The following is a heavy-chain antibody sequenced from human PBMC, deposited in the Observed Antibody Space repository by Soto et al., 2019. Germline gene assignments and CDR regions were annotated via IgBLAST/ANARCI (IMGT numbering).Heavy chain of an antibody. D-gene: IGHD6-19*01. V-gene: IGHV1-69*12. Sequence: QVQLVQSGAEVKKPGSSVKVSCKASGGTFSSYAISWVRQAPGQGLEWMGGIIPIFGTANYAQKFQGRVTITAEESTSTAYMELSSLRSEDTAVYYCARGVAGRYYYYYYGMDVWGQGTTVTVSS. CDR2: IIPIFGTA. CDR3: ARGVAGRYYYYYYGMDV. CDR1: GGTFSSYA. J-gene: IGHJ6*02.